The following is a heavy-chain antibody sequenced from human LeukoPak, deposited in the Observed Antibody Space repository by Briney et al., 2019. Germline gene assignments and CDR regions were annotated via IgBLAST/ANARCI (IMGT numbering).Heavy chain of an antibody. Sequence: GGSLRLPCAASGFTFSNYGMHWVRQAPGKGLEWVAFMRYDGSNKCYADSVKGRFTISRDNSKNTLYLQMNSRRVEDTAVYYCARRYCSSTSCSQGDGMDVWGQGTTVTVSS. CDR3: ARRYCSSTSCSQGDGMDV. J-gene: IGHJ6*02. D-gene: IGHD2-2*01. CDR1: GFTFSNYG. V-gene: IGHV3-30*02. CDR2: MRYDGSNK.